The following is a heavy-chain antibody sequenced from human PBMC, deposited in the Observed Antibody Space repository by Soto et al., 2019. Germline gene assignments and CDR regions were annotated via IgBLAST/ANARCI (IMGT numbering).Heavy chain of an antibody. Sequence: GESLKISCQGSGYIFSKFWIGWLRRTPEKGLEWMALIYPGDSDTKYSPSFQGQVTVSADTSTNTAYLRLSSLRASASAIYYLSRLFWFGTLKFRPHKSSYFYSCCQRSPLTFSA. CDR1: GYIFSKFW. CDR3: SRLFWFGTLKFRPHKSSYFYS. J-gene: IGHJ4*02. D-gene: IGHD3-10*01. V-gene: IGHV5-51*01. CDR2: IYPGDSDT.